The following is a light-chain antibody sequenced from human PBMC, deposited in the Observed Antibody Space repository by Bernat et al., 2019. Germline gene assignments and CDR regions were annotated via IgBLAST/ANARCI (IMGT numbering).Light chain of an antibody. CDR1: QTVRSSY. CDR2: GAS. Sequence: EIVLTQSPDTLSLSPGERATLSCRARQTVRSSYLAWYQQKPGQAPRLLIYGASNGATGVPDRFSGSGSGTDFILTITRLEPEDFAMYYCHQYGDSPQTFGQGTKV. CDR3: HQYGDSPQT. J-gene: IGKJ1*01. V-gene: IGKV3-20*01.